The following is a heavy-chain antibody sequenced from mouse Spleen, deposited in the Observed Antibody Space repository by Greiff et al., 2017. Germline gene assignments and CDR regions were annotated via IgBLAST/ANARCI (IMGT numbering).Heavy chain of an antibody. CDR2: ISSGGSYT. CDR1: GFTFSSYG. J-gene: IGHJ2*01. D-gene: IGHD2-10*01. Sequence: EVKLVESGGDLVKPGGSLKLSCAASGFTFSSYGMSWVRQTPDKRLEWVATISSGGSYTYYPDSVKGRFTISRDNAKNTLYLQMSSLKSEDTAMYYCARQGNRGISYSYFDYWGQGTTLTVSS. CDR3: ARQGNRGISYSYFDY. V-gene: IGHV5-6*01.